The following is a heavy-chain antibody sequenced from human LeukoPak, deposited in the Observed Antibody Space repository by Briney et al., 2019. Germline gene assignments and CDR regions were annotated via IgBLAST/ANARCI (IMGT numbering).Heavy chain of an antibody. CDR2: TYYRSKWYN. J-gene: IGHJ4*02. CDR1: GDNVSSNSAT. D-gene: IGHD6-13*01. Sequence: SQTLSLTCAVSGDNVSSNSATWNWIRQSPSRGLEWLGRTYYRSKWYNDYAVSVKSRMTIIPDTSKNQFSLQLNSVTPDDTALYYCAGDRGVGAAVFFDYWGLGTLVTVSS. CDR3: AGDRGVGAAVFFDY. V-gene: IGHV6-1*01.